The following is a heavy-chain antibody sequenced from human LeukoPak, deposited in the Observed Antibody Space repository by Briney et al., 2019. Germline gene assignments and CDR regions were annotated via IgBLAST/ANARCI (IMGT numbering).Heavy chain of an antibody. CDR2: IYYSGST. CDR1: GGSISSTSYY. J-gene: IGHJ1*01. CDR3: ARHVDPSIAVAGREH. D-gene: IGHD6-19*01. V-gene: IGHV4-39*01. Sequence: PSETLSLTCTVSGGSISSTSYYWAWIRQPPGKGLEWIGSIYYSGSTYYNPSLKSRVTISVDTSKNQFSLNLSSVTAAGTAVFYCARHVDPSIAVAGREHWGQGTLVTVSS.